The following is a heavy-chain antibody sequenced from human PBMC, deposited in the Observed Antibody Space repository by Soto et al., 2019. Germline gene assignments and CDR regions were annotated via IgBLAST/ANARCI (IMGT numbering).Heavy chain of an antibody. CDR2: IKQDGSEK. J-gene: IGHJ4*02. Sequence: PGGSLRLSCAASGFTFSSYWMSWVRQAPGKGLEWVANIKQDGSEKYYVDSVKGRSTISRDNAKNSLYLHMDSLRAEDTAVYYCARTQQRGYTGYHFDYWGQGTLVTVSS. CDR3: ARTQQRGYTGYHFDY. CDR1: GFTFSSYW. D-gene: IGHD5-12*01. V-gene: IGHV3-7*01.